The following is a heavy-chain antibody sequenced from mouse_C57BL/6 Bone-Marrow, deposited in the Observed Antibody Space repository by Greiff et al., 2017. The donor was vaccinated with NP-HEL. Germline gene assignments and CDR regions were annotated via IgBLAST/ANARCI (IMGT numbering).Heavy chain of an antibody. CDR2: IWSGGST. J-gene: IGHJ4*01. CDR3: ASPITTVVATPYYAMDY. Sequence: QVQLKESGPGLVQPSQSLSITCTVSGFSLTSYGVHWVRQSPGKGLEWLGVIWSGGSTDYNAAFISRLSISKDNSKSQVFFKMNSLQADDTAIYYCASPITTVVATPYYAMDYWGQGTSVTVSS. V-gene: IGHV2-2*01. CDR1: GFSLTSYG. D-gene: IGHD1-1*01.